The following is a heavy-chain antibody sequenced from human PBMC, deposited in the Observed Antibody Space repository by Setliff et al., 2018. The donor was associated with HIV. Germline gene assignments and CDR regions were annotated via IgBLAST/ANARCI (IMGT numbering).Heavy chain of an antibody. CDR3: ARVRLRVPPSIFDY. CDR2: IYHSGIV. V-gene: IGHV4-34*01. D-gene: IGHD2-2*01. J-gene: IGHJ4*02. CDR1: GAPFNGYY. Sequence: PSEPLSLTCAVYGAPFNGYYWAWIRQSPAKGLEWIGEIYHSGIVNYNPSLQSRVTISTDTSKNQFSLRLNSVTVADTAVYYCARVRLRVPPSIFDYWGMGSLVTVSS.